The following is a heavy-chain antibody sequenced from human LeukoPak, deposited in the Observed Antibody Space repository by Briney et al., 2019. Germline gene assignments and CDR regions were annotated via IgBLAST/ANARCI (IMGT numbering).Heavy chain of an antibody. V-gene: IGHV4-61*01. J-gene: IGHJ5*02. D-gene: IGHD3-3*01. Sequence: SETLSLTCAVSGYSISSGYYWGWIRQPPGKGLEWIGYIYYSGSTNYNPSLKSRVTISVDTSKNQFSLKLSSVTAADTAVYYCARRVGWSGYYFFDPWGQGTLVTVSS. CDR1: GYSISSGYY. CDR2: IYYSGST. CDR3: ARRVGWSGYYFFDP.